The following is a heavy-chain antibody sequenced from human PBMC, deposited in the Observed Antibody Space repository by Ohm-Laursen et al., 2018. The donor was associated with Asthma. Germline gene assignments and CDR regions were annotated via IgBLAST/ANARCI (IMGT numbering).Heavy chain of an antibody. Sequence: SLRLSCAASGFTFSDYYMSWIRQAPGKGLEWVSYISGSSSYTNYADSVKGRFTISRDNAKNSLYLQMNSLRAEDTAVYYCATNLPYEAENYWGQGTLVTVSS. J-gene: IGHJ4*02. CDR3: ATNLPYEAENY. CDR1: GFTFSDYY. D-gene: IGHD3-16*01. V-gene: IGHV3-11*06. CDR2: ISGSSSYT.